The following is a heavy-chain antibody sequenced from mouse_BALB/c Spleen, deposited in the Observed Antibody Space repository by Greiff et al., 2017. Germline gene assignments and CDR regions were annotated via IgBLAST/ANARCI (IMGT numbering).Heavy chain of an antibody. D-gene: IGHD2-3*01. CDR3: AREGLLGNAMDD. V-gene: IGHV1S56*01. Sequence: VQLQESGPELVKPGASVRISCKASGYTFTSYYIHWVKQRPGQGLEWIGWIYPGNVNTKYNEKFKGKATLTADKSSSTAYMQLSSLTSEDSAVYFCAREGLLGNAMDDWGQGTAVTVSS. CDR1: GYTFTSYY. CDR2: IYPGNVNT. J-gene: IGHJ4*01.